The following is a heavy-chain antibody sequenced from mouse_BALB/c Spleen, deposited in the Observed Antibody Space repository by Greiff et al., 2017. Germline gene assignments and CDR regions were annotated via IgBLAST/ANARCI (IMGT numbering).Heavy chain of an antibody. V-gene: IGHV1-7*01. Sequence: QVQLQQSGAELAKPGASVKMSCKASGYTFTSYWMHWVKQRPGQGLEWIGYINPSTGYTEYNQKFKDKATLTADKSSSTAYMQLSSLTSEDSAVYDCARGGYGSSLGCAYWGQGTLVTVSA. CDR2: INPSTGYT. CDR1: GYTFTSYW. D-gene: IGHD1-1*01. J-gene: IGHJ3*01. CDR3: ARGGYGSSLGCAY.